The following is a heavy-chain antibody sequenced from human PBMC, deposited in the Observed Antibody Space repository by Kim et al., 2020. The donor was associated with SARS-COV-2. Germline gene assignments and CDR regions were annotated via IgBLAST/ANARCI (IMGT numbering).Heavy chain of an antibody. V-gene: IGHV3-74*01. D-gene: IGHD3-10*01. J-gene: IGHJ5*02. Sequence: KGRSTIARANAKNTLYLQMNSLRAEDTAVYYCARGPSLLWFGELYDWFDPWGQGTLVTVSS. CDR3: ARGPSLLWFGELYDWFDP.